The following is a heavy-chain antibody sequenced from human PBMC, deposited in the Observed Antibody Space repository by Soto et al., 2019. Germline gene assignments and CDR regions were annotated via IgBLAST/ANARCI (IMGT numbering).Heavy chain of an antibody. CDR1: GFTFTSSA. V-gene: IGHV1-58*01. CDR2: IVVGSGNT. CDR3: AADYPMVREYYFDY. Sequence: ASVKVSCKASGFTFTSSAVQWVRQARGQRLEWIGWIVVGSGNTNYAQKFQERVTITRDMSTSTAYMELSSLRSEDTAVYYCAADYPMVREYYFDYWGQGTLVTVSS. J-gene: IGHJ4*02. D-gene: IGHD3-10*01.